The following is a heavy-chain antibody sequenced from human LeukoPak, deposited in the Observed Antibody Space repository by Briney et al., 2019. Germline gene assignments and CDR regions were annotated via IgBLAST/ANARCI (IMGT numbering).Heavy chain of an antibody. CDR2: IYSGGST. CDR1: GFTVSSNY. V-gene: IGHV3-66*01. D-gene: IGHD2-15*01. Sequence: GGSLRLSCAASGFTVSSNYMSWVRQAPGKGLEWVSVIYSGGSTYYADSVKGRFTISRDNSKNTLYLQMNSLRAEDTAAYYCARDGRGSWYEDSWGQGTLVIVSS. J-gene: IGHJ4*02. CDR3: ARDGRGSWYEDS.